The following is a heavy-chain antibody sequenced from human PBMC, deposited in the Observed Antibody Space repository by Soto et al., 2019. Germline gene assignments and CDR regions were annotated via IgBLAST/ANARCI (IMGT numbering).Heavy chain of an antibody. D-gene: IGHD3-22*01. CDR1: GYTFTSYG. V-gene: IGHV1-18*01. Sequence: QVRLEQSGPEVKKTGASVKVSCKASGYTFTSYGISWVRQAPGQGLEWMGWINIYSGDANYAQSLQDRVTMTRDTTTNTVYMEMRTLRSDDTAVYYCARTLCYYDNSAFAYWGQGTLVTVSS. CDR3: ARTLCYYDNSAFAY. J-gene: IGHJ4*02. CDR2: INIYSGDA.